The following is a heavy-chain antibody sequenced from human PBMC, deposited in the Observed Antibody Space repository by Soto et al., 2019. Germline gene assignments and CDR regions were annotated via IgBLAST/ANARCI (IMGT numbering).Heavy chain of an antibody. CDR2: IIPIFGTA. J-gene: IGHJ6*02. D-gene: IGHD6-13*01. CDR1: GGTFSSYA. V-gene: IGHV1-69*13. CDR3: ARGRQMYSSSWDYYYYGMDV. Sequence: GASVKVSCKASGGTFSSYAISWVRQAPGQGLEWMGGIIPIFGTANYAQKFQGRVTITADESTSTAYMELSSLRSEDTAVYYCARGRQMYSSSWDYYYYGMDVWGQGTTVTVSS.